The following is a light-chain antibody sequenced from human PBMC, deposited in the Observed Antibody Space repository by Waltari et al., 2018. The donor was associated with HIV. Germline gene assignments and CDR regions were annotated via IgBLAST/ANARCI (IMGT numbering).Light chain of an antibody. V-gene: IGLV3-25*03. CDR3: QSADSSGTS. CDR1: ALPKKF. J-gene: IGLJ2*01. Sequence: SDQVSQPPSVSVSPGQAARITCSGAALPKKFVYWYQQKPGQAPVVVIYKDNERPSGIPERFSGSSSGTRATLTISGVQAEDEADYYCQSADSSGTSFGGGTKLTVL. CDR2: KDN.